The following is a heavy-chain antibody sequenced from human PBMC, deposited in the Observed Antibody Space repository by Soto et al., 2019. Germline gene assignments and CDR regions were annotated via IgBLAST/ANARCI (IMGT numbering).Heavy chain of an antibody. CDR2: IIPIFGTA. J-gene: IGHJ6*02. CDR1: GGTFSSYA. V-gene: IGHV1-69*12. Sequence: QVQLVQSGAEVKKPGSSVKVSCKASGGTFSSYAIRWVRQAPGQGLEWMGGIIPIFGTANYAQKFQGRVTITADESTSTGYMELRSLRSEDTAVYYCARGAIFGVVSYGMAVWGQGTTVTVSS. CDR3: ARGAIFGVVSYGMAV. D-gene: IGHD3-3*01.